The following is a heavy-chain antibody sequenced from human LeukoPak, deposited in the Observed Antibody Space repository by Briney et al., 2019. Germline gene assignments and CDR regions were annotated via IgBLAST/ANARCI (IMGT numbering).Heavy chain of an antibody. D-gene: IGHD1-1*01. CDR2: IYYSGST. J-gene: IGHJ3*02. V-gene: IGHV4-59*01. CDR1: GGSISSYY. CDR3: ARRVATTGIYAFDI. Sequence: PSETLSLTCTVSGGSISSYYWSWIRQPPGKGLEWIGYIYYSGSTNYNPSLKSRVTISVDTSKNQFSLKLSSVTAADTAVYYCARRVATTGIYAFDIWAKGQWSPSLQ.